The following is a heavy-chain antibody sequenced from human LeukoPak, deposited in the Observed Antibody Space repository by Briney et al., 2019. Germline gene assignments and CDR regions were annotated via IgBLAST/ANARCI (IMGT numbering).Heavy chain of an antibody. J-gene: IGHJ4*02. Sequence: PSETPSLTCTVSGGSISTSLYYWGWIRQPPGKGLEWIGSIYYSGTTYYNPSLRSRVTISIDTSKNQFSLKLRSVTAADTAVYYCARLDYYDSKYYFDYWGQGTLVTVSS. CDR1: GGSISTSLYY. D-gene: IGHD3-22*01. V-gene: IGHV4-39*01. CDR2: IYYSGTT. CDR3: ARLDYYDSKYYFDY.